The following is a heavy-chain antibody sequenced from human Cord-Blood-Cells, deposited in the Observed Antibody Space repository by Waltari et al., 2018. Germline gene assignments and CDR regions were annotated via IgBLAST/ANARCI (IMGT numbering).Heavy chain of an antibody. CDR2: IYYSGRT. V-gene: IGHV4-39*01. CDR1: GGSISSSSYY. J-gene: IGHJ4*02. CDR3: ARHAGRLTVDY. D-gene: IGHD1-20*01. Sequence: QLQLQESGPGLVKPSETLSLTCTVSGGSISSSSYYWGWIRQPPGKGLGWSGSIYYSGRTHYSPSLKSRATISVDTYKNQFSLKLSSVTAADTAVYYCARHAGRLTVDYWGQGTLVTVSS.